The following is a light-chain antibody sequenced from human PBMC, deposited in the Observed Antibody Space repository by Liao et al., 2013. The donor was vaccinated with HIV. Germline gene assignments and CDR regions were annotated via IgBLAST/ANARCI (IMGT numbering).Light chain of an antibody. CDR2: HDT. J-gene: IGLJ1*01. CDR3: QVWDSSSDHHV. V-gene: IGLV3-21*04. CDR1: KIGIKS. Sequence: SYVLTQTPSMTVAPGATARITCGGDKIGIKSVHWYQQKPGQAPVLVISHDTDRPSGIPERFSGSNSGITATLTISRVEAGDEADYYCQVWDSSSDHHVFGTGTKVTVL.